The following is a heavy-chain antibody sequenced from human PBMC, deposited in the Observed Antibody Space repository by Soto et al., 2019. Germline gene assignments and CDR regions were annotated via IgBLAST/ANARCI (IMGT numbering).Heavy chain of an antibody. CDR3: ARGGHCTPSSCYGDYDRGMDV. J-gene: IGHJ6*02. D-gene: IGHD2-8*01. CDR1: GYTLTKYD. CDR2: ISGHTGNT. V-gene: IGHV1-18*04. Sequence: QVHLVQSGAEVKKPGASVKVSCKASGYTLTKYDISWVRQAPGQGLEWMGWISGHTGNTNYAQRFHGRVTLTTDTSAGTAYMELRSLRSDDTALYYCARGGHCTPSSCYGDYDRGMDVWGQGTTVTVSS.